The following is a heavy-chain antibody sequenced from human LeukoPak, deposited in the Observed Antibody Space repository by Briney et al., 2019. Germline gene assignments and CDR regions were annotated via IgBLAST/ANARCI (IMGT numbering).Heavy chain of an antibody. D-gene: IGHD3-10*01. CDR1: GFTFNNYG. V-gene: IGHV3-33*01. Sequence: GGSLRLSCAASGFTFNNYGMHWVRQAPGKGLEWAALIWYDGTNKYYGDSVKGRFTISRDNSKNTLYLQMNSLRAEDTAVYYCARGRFGELSVATFDIWGQGTMVTVSS. CDR3: ARGRFGELSVATFDI. J-gene: IGHJ3*02. CDR2: IWYDGTNK.